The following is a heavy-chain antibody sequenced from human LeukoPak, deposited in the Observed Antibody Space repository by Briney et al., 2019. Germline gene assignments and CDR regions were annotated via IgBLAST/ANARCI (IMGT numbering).Heavy chain of an antibody. CDR3: ARGGYGNIEAPQFDY. V-gene: IGHV7-4-1*02. CDR1: GYSFTRFA. Sequence: ASVKVSCKTSGYSFTRFAINWVRQAPGQGLEWMGWINTNTGNPTYAQGFTGRFVFPLDTSVGTAYLQINSLRTEDTAMYYCARGGYGNIEAPQFDYWGQGTLVTVSS. CDR2: INTNTGNP. D-gene: IGHD3-22*01. J-gene: IGHJ4*02.